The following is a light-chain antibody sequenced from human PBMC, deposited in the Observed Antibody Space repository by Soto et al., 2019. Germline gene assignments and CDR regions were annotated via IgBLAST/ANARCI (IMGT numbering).Light chain of an antibody. CDR3: QQYGSSPLT. CDR1: QSVSSY. J-gene: IGKJ4*01. CDR2: GAS. Sequence: EIVLTQSPATLSLSPGERATLSCRASQSVSSYLAWYQQKPGQAPRLLIYGASSRAPGIPDRFRGSGSGTDFTLTISRLEPEDFAVYYCQQYGSSPLTFGGGTKVDIK. V-gene: IGKV3-20*01.